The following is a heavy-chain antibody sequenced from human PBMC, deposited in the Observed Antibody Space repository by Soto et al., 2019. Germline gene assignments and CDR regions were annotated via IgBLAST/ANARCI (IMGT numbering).Heavy chain of an antibody. CDR2: INTDGSVA. J-gene: IGHJ5*02. Sequence: EVQLVESGGGLVQPGESLRLSCAASGLTFRSYWMHWVRQAPGKGLVWVSRINTDGSVAMYVDSVKGRFTITRDNAKNTLYLHMTIRRNEATAVYYCVRDMQLWLPASWGQGTLVTVDS. CDR1: GLTFRSYW. CDR3: VRDMQLWLPAS. D-gene: IGHD2-21*01. V-gene: IGHV3-74*03.